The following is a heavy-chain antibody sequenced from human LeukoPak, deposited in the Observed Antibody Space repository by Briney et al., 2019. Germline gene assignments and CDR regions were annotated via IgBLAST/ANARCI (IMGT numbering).Heavy chain of an antibody. CDR1: EFTFSSYW. V-gene: IGHV3-23*01. CDR3: AKAILY. CDR2: ISGSGGST. J-gene: IGHJ4*02. Sequence: GGSLRLSCEASEFTFSSYWMHWVRQAPGEGLELVSAISGSGGSTYYADSVKGRFTISRDNSKNTLYLQMNSLRAEDTAVYYCAKAILYWGQGTLVTVSS. D-gene: IGHD3-9*01.